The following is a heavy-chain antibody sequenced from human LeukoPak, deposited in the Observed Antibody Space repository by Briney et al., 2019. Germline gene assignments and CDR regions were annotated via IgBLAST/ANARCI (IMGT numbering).Heavy chain of an antibody. CDR1: GGSLSSGGSY. CDR2: IYYTGIT. V-gene: IGHV4-31*03. D-gene: IGHD3-3*01. Sequence: PSETLSLTCTVSGGSLSSGGSYWSWIRQHPGKGLEWIGYIYYTGITSYNPSLKSRVATSVDTSKNQFSLMVTSVTAADTAVYYCARDQGPSITIFGVATEPYWYFDLWGRGTLVTVSS. J-gene: IGHJ2*01. CDR3: ARDQGPSITIFGVATEPYWYFDL.